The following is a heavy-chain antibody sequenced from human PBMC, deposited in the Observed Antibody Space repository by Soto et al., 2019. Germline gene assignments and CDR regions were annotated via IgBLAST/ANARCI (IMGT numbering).Heavy chain of an antibody. D-gene: IGHD3-16*02. CDR2: INPSGGST. CDR1: GYTFTSYY. J-gene: IGHJ4*02. V-gene: IGHV1-46*01. CDR3: AWGSYRDNFDY. Sequence: GASVKVSCKASGYTFTSYYMHWVRQAPGQGLEWMGIINPSGGSTSYAQKLQGRVTMTTDTSTSTAYMELRSLRSDDTAVYYCAWGSYRDNFDYWGQGTLVTVSS.